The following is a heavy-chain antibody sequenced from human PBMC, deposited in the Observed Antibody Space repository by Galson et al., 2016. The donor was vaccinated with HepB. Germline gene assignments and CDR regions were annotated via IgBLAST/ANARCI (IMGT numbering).Heavy chain of an antibody. CDR3: AGGHYDILTGFYKWYWFDP. V-gene: IGHV1-8*01. Sequence: SVKVSCKASGYTFTSYEINWVRQATGQGLEWMGWMNPNSGDAGYAQNFQGRVTMTRNTSISTAYMELSSLRSEDTAVYYCAGGHYDILTGFYKWYWFDPWGQGTLVTVSS. J-gene: IGHJ5*02. CDR2: MNPNSGDA. CDR1: GYTFTSYE. D-gene: IGHD3-9*01.